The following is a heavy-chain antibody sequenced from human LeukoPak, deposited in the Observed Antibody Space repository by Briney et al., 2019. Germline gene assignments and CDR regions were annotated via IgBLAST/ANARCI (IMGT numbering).Heavy chain of an antibody. Sequence: GASVKVSCKASGYTFTSYGINWVRQATGQGLEWMGWMNPNSGNTGYAQKFQGRVTMTRNTSISTAYMELSSLRSEDTAVYYCARGRLKLERHAFDIWGQGTMVTVSS. V-gene: IGHV1-8*02. CDR2: MNPNSGNT. CDR3: ARGRLKLERHAFDI. J-gene: IGHJ3*02. D-gene: IGHD1-1*01. CDR1: GYTFTSYG.